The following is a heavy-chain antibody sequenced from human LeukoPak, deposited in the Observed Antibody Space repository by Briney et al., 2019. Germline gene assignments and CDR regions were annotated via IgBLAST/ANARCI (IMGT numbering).Heavy chain of an antibody. CDR2: FDPEDGES. D-gene: IGHD2-21*02. CDR3: ARDQPGDTLSEY. CDR1: GASLSETS. Sequence: GASVKVSCKVSGASLSETSIHWVRQAPGQWLEWMEGFDPEDGESIFAQRFQGRFSMTEDTSTDTAYMELRSLRPEDTAVYYCARDQPGDTLSEYWGQGTLVTVSS. V-gene: IGHV1-24*01. J-gene: IGHJ4*02.